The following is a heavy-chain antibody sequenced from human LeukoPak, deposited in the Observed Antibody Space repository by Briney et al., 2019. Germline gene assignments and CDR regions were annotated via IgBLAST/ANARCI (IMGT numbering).Heavy chain of an antibody. Sequence: GGSLRLSCAASGFTFSSYDMHRVRQATGKGLKWVSAIGTAGDTYYSGSVKGRFTISRENAKNSLYLQMNSLRAGDTAVYYCARARGYSYGYANAFDMWGQGTMVTVST. CDR3: ARARGYSYGYANAFDM. D-gene: IGHD5-18*01. J-gene: IGHJ3*02. CDR2: IGTAGDT. V-gene: IGHV3-13*01. CDR1: GFTFSSYD.